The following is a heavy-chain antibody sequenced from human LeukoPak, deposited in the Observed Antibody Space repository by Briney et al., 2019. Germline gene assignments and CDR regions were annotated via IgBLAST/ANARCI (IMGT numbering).Heavy chain of an antibody. CDR1: GFTFSSYA. CDR2: ISGSGGST. J-gene: IGHJ3*02. D-gene: IGHD3-22*01. CDR3: AKANYYDSSGLAFDI. V-gene: IGHV3-23*01. Sequence: PGGSLRLSCAASGFTFSSYAMSWVRQAPGKGLEWVSAISGSGGSTYYADSVKGRFTISRDNFKNTLYLQMNSLRAEDTAVYYCAKANYYDSSGLAFDIWGQGTMVTVSS.